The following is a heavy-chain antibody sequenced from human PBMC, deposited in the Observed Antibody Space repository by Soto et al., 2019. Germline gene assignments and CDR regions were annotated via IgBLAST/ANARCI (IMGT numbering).Heavy chain of an antibody. CDR2: ISYDGSNK. CDR3: ARDQGIAVAVNYYFDY. D-gene: IGHD6-19*01. J-gene: IGHJ4*02. V-gene: IGHV3-30-3*01. CDR1: GFAFSSYA. Sequence: QVQLVESGGGVVQPGRSLRLSCAASGFAFSSYAMHWVRQAPGKGLEWVAVISYDGSNKYYADSVKGRFTISRDNSKNTLYLQMNSLRAEDTAVYYCARDQGIAVAVNYYFDYWGQGTLVTVSS.